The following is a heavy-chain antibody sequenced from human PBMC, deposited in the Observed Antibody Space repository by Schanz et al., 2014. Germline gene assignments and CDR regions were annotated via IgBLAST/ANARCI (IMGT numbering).Heavy chain of an antibody. CDR3: ARDGGRDGYNLAFDV. D-gene: IGHD5-12*01. CDR2: ITSNGGGT. CDR1: GFTFSSNA. V-gene: IGHV3-23*04. Sequence: VQLVESGGGVVQPGGSLRLSCAASGFTFSSNAMCWVRQAPGKGLEWVSTITSNGGGTYYADSVKGRFTISRDNAKNTLYLQMNSLRVEDTAEYFCARDGGRDGYNLAFDVWGQGTLVTVSS. J-gene: IGHJ3*01.